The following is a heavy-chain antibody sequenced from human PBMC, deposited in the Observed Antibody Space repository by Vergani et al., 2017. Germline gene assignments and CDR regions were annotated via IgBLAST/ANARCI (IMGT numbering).Heavy chain of an antibody. CDR2: IIPAFGTV. J-gene: IGHJ4*02. CDR1: GGTCSSDA. D-gene: IGHD2-21*01. V-gene: IGHV1-69*15. CDR3: TRHVPCGDGACLHFDH. Sequence: QVHLVQSGAEVKPPGSPVKASCKALGGTCSSDAFTWVRQAPGHGLEWMGRIIPAFGTVEYAQRFQGRVVITADDATNTAYMELSGLRSEDTAIYYCTRHVPCGDGACLHFDHWGQGTQVTVSS.